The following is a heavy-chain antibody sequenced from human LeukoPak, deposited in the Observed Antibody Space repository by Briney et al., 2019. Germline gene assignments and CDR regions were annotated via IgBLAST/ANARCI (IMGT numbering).Heavy chain of an antibody. J-gene: IGHJ5*02. Sequence: GASVKVSRKASGYTFTSYYMHWVRQAPGQGLEWMGIINPSGGSTSYAQKFQGRVTMTRDTSTSTVYMELSSLRSEDTAVYYCARSYTAMVISGKPPFDHWGQGTLVTVSS. CDR3: ARSYTAMVISGKPPFDH. CDR2: INPSGGST. CDR1: GYTFTSYY. D-gene: IGHD5-18*01. V-gene: IGHV1-46*01.